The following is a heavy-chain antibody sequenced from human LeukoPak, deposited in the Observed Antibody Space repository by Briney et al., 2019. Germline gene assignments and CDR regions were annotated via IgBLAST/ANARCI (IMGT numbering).Heavy chain of an antibody. CDR2: ITLYNGNT. CDR3: ARWGEDIVVVVAAWAPFD. CDR1: GYTFTYCS. J-gene: IGHJ4*02. Sequence: ASVKVSCKASGYTFTYCSLHWLQQAPGQGLERKRWITLYNGNTNYAKKFQGRVTITRDMSLRTAYIELSSLRSEDSAVYYWARWGEDIVVVVAAWAPFDWGQGTLVTVSS. D-gene: IGHD2-15*01. V-gene: IGHV1-68*01.